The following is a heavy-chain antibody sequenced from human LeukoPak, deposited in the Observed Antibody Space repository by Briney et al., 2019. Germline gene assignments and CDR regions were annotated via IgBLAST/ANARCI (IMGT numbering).Heavy chain of an antibody. CDR1: GFTFSSFG. Sequence: QAGGSLRLSCAASGFTFSSFGMSWVGQAPGKGLEWVSAISDDGRSTYYADSVKGRFTIPRDNSKNTLYLQMNSLRFEDTALYFCAKRVPYSSSSVYFDYWGQGTLVTVSS. J-gene: IGHJ4*02. D-gene: IGHD6-6*01. V-gene: IGHV3-23*01. CDR3: AKRVPYSSSSVYFDY. CDR2: ISDDGRST.